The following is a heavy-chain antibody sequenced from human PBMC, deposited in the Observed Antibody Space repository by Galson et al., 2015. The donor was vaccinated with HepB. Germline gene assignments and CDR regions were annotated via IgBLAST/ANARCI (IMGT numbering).Heavy chain of an antibody. Sequence: ASGFTLSSYSMNWVRQAPGKGLEWVSSISSSTSYIYYADSVKGRFTISRDNTKNTLYLQMNSLRAEDTAVYYCARGVYYGSLWFQHWGQGTLVTVSS. V-gene: IGHV3-21*01. CDR1: GFTLSSYS. CDR2: ISSSTSYI. D-gene: IGHD3-10*01. J-gene: IGHJ1*01. CDR3: ARGVYYGSLWFQH.